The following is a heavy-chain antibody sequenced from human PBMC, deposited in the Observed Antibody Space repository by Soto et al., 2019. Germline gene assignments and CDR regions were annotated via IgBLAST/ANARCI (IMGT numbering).Heavy chain of an antibody. D-gene: IGHD6-6*01. Sequence: WGSLGLSCSASGFPFISYDMNWARQAPGKGLEWVSYISSGGSTMYYADSVKGRFAISRDNAKNSLFLQMNSLGVEDTAVYYCARSSSFLFKWGQGTLVTVSS. J-gene: IGHJ4*02. CDR2: ISSGGSTM. V-gene: IGHV3-48*03. CDR1: GFPFISYD. CDR3: ARSSSFLFK.